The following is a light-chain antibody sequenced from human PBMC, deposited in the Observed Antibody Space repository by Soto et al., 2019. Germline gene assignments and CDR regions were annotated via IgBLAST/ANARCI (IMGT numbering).Light chain of an antibody. J-gene: IGKJ4*01. CDR2: AAS. CDR1: QSISSY. V-gene: IGKV1-39*01. CDR3: QQSYSTPLT. Sequence: DIQMTQSPSSLSASVGDRVTITCRASQSISSYLNWYQQKPGKAPKLLIYAASILQSGVPSRFSGSGSGTDFTLTISSLQPEDFAPYYCQQSYSTPLTFGGGPKVEIK.